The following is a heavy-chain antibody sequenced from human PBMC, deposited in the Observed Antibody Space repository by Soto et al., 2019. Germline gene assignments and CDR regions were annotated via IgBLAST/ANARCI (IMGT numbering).Heavy chain of an antibody. V-gene: IGHV3-74*01. Sequence: PGGSLRLSCVASGFTISGLWMHWVRRAPEKGLVWVSRINSDGSSTSYADSVKGRFTISRDNAKNTLYLQMNSLRAEDTAVYYCAREVAPTPLPSSSIMDVWGQGTTVTVSS. CDR2: INSDGSST. CDR3: AREVAPTPLPSSSIMDV. D-gene: IGHD6-6*01. CDR1: GFTISGLW. J-gene: IGHJ6*02.